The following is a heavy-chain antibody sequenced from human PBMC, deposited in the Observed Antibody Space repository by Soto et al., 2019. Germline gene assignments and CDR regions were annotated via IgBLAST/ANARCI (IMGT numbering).Heavy chain of an antibody. CDR3: ATPADELDKAMLNGLAH. J-gene: IGHJ1*01. D-gene: IGHD5-18*01. CDR2: ILPIFGTP. Sequence: SVKVSCKASGGTFSNSAIIWVRQAPGQGLEWMGGILPIFGTPNYAQKFQGRLTISADEFSSTAYMELNILRSEDTAVYYCATPADELDKAMLNGLAHWAQGGRVSVTS. CDR1: GGTFSNSA. V-gene: IGHV1-69*13.